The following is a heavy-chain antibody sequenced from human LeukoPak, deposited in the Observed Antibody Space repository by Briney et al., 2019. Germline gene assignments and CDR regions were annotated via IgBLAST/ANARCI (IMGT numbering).Heavy chain of an antibody. V-gene: IGHV3-23*01. CDR3: ARYYGDYVFDY. CDR2: ISGSGGST. Sequence: PGGSLRLSCVASGFTFSSYAISWVRQAPGKGLEWVSAISGSGGSTYYADSVKGRFTISRDNSKNTLYLQMNSLRAEDTAVYYCARYYGDYVFDYWGQGTLVTVSS. CDR1: GFTFSSYA. J-gene: IGHJ4*02. D-gene: IGHD4-17*01.